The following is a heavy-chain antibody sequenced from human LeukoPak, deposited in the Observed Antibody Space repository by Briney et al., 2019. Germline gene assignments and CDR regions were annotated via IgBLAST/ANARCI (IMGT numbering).Heavy chain of an antibody. CDR3: ARVADSGSYWGYFDY. D-gene: IGHD1-26*01. V-gene: IGHV3-30*03. CDR1: GFTFTTYW. J-gene: IGHJ4*02. Sequence: GGSLRLSCAASGFTFTTYWMSWVRQAPGKGLEWVAVISYDGSNKYYADSVKGRFTISRDNAKNSLYLQMNSLRAEDTAVYYCARVADSGSYWGYFDYWGQGTLVTVSS. CDR2: ISYDGSNK.